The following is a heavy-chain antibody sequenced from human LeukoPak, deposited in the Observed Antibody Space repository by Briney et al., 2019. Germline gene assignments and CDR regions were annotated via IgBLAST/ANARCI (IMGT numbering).Heavy chain of an antibody. CDR1: GFTFSDYN. V-gene: IGHV3-49*04. D-gene: IGHD2-2*02. Sequence: GGSLRLSCAASGFTFSDYNMNWVRQAPGKGLEWVGFIRSKAYGGTTEYAASVKGRFTISRDDSKSIAYLQMNSLKTEDTAVYYCTRFREVVPAAITGWFDPWGQGTLVTVSS. CDR3: TRFREVVPAAITGWFDP. J-gene: IGHJ5*02. CDR2: IRSKAYGGTT.